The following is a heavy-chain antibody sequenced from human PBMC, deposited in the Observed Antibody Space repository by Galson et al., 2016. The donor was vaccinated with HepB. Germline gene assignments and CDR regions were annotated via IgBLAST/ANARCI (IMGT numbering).Heavy chain of an antibody. CDR1: GFTFSGSA. CDR3: TRVHNDFWGSYWGTGTAAFDF. CDR2: IRTKRNSYAT. D-gene: IGHD3-3*01. J-gene: IGHJ4*02. V-gene: IGHV3-73*01. Sequence: SLRLSCAASGFTFSGSALHWVRQASGKGLEWLGRIRTKRNSYATEYLASVKDRFIISRDDSKNTAYLQMNSLKTDDTAVYYCTRVHNDFWGSYWGTGTAAFDFWGQGTLVTVSS.